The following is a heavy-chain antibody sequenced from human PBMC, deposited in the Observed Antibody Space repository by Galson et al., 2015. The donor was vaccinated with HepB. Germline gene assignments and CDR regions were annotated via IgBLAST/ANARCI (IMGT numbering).Heavy chain of an antibody. CDR2: ISAYNGNL. Sequence: SVKVSCKASGYIFTSYGISWVRQAPGQGLEWMGWISAYNGNLNYAQKLQGRVTMTTDTSTSTTYMELRSLRSDDTAVYYCARESAEASYYDSSGSFDYWGQGTLVTVSS. D-gene: IGHD3-22*01. CDR3: ARESAEASYYDSSGSFDY. J-gene: IGHJ4*02. CDR1: GYIFTSYG. V-gene: IGHV1-18*04.